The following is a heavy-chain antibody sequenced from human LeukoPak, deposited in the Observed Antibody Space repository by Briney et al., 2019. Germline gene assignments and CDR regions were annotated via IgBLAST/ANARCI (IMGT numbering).Heavy chain of an antibody. V-gene: IGHV1-46*01. D-gene: IGHD2-15*01. CDR3: ARVPSSYCSGGSCYSGWFDP. CDR1: GYTFTSYY. CDR2: INPSGGST. J-gene: IGHJ5*02. Sequence: ASVKVSCKASGYTFTSYYMHWVRQAPGQGLEWMGIINPSGGSTSYAQKFQGRVTITADKSTSTAYMELSSLRSEDTAVYYCARVPSSYCSGGSCYSGWFDPWGQGTLVTVSS.